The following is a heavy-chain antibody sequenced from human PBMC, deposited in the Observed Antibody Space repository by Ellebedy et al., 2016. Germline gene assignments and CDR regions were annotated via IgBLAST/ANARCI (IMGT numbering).Heavy chain of an antibody. D-gene: IGHD3-10*01. CDR2: IYPGDSDT. CDR1: GYSFTSYW. Sequence: GESLKISCKGSGYSFTSYWIGWVRQMPGKGLEWMGIIYPGDSDTRYSPSFQGQVTISADKSISTAYLQWSSLKASDTAMYYCARLFTMVRGVIHYFDYWGQGTLVTVSS. CDR3: ARLFTMVRGVIHYFDY. V-gene: IGHV5-51*01. J-gene: IGHJ4*02.